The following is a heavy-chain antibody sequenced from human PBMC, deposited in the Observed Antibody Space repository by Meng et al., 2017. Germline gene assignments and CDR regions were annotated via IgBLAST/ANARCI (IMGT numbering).Heavy chain of an antibody. D-gene: IGHD1-1*01. CDR3: ARGRSGTWPWYFDL. V-gene: IGHV4-34*01. J-gene: IGHJ2*01. CDR1: GGSFSGDY. CDR2: INHSGST. Sequence: GQLRQGGAGLLKPWEHLSLTCAVYGGSFSGDYWSWTRRTPGKGLEWIGEINHSGSTNYNPSLKSRVAISVDTSKNQFSLKLSSVTAADTAVYYCARGRSGTWPWYFDLWGRGTLVTVSS.